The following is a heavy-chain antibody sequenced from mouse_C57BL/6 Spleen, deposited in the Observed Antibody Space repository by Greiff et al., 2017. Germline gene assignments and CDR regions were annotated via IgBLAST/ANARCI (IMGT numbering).Heavy chain of an antibody. CDR1: GFTFTDYY. V-gene: IGHV7-3*01. CDR2: IRNKANGYTT. CDR3: ARLGATTTVVATRWYFDY. Sequence: EVQLVESGGGLVQPGGSLSLSCAASGFTFTDYYMSWVRQPPGKALEWLGFIRNKANGYTTEYSASVKGRFTISRDNSQSILYLQMNALRAEDSATYYCARLGATTTVVATRWYFDYWGQGTTLTVSS. D-gene: IGHD1-1*01. J-gene: IGHJ2*01.